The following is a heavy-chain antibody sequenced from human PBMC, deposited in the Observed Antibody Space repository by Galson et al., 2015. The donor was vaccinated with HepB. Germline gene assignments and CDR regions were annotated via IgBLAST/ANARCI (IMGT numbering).Heavy chain of an antibody. D-gene: IGHD4-17*01. J-gene: IGHJ4*02. V-gene: IGHV3-23*01. CDR3: ARVADSDYGDHTYFDY. CDR1: GFSFSAHT. Sequence: SLRLSCAASGFSFSAHTMTWVRQAPGKGLEWVSAISGSGGSTYYADSVKGRFTISRDNSKNTLYLQMNSLRAEDTAVYYCARVADSDYGDHTYFDYWGQGTLVTVSS. CDR2: ISGSGGST.